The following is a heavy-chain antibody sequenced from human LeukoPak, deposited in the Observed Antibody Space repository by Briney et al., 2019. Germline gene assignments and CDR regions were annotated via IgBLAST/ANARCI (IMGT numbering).Heavy chain of an antibody. V-gene: IGHV3-30-3*01. CDR3: ARDRRYCSGGSCYFDYFFDH. CDR1: GFTFNSYA. CDR2: ISYDGSIN. D-gene: IGHD2-15*01. Sequence: PGGSLRLSCAASGFTFNSYAVHWVRQAPGKRLEWVAVISYDGSINFYAASVKGRFTISRDNSKNTLYLQMNSLRADDTALYFCARDRRYCSGGSCYFDYFFDHWGQGTLVTVSS. J-gene: IGHJ4*02.